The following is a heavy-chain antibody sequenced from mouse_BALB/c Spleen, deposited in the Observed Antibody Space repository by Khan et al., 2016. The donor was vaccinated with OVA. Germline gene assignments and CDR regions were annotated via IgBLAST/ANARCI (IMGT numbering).Heavy chain of an antibody. CDR1: GYIFTSYW. D-gene: IGHD1-1*02. J-gene: IGHJ3*01. V-gene: IGHV1S132*01. CDR2: IYPGTGSI. Sequence: QVQLKQSGAELVRPGASVKLSCKTSGYIFTSYWIHWVKQRSGQGLEWTARIYPGTGSIYYNEKFKGKATLTADKSSSTVYMQRSSLKSEDSVVYLCAREGDGGGWCDYWGQGTLVTVSA. CDR3: AREGDGGGWCDY.